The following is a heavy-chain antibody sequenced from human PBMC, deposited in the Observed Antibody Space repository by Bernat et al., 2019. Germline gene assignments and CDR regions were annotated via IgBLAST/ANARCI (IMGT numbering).Heavy chain of an antibody. CDR1: GFTFSSYG. CDR2: ISFDGSNK. J-gene: IGHJ6*02. CDR3: AKVPYGDYAEGYYGMDV. Sequence: QVQLVESGGGVVQPGRSLRLSCAASGFTFSSYGMHWVRQAPGKGLEWVAVISFDGSNKYYAESVKGRFTISRDNSKNTLYLQMNSLRAEDTAVYYCAKVPYGDYAEGYYGMDVWGQGTTVTVS. V-gene: IGHV3-30*18. D-gene: IGHD4-17*01.